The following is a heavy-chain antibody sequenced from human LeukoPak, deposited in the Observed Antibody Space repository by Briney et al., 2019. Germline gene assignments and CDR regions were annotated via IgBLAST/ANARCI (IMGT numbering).Heavy chain of an antibody. CDR3: ARRWGYSSSWYSLGYFQH. Sequence: SETLSLTCTVSGGSISSYYWSWIRQPPGKGLEWIGYIYYSGSTNYNPSLKSRVTISVDTSKNQFSLKLSSVTAADTAVYYCARRWGYSSSWYSLGYFQHWGQGTLVTVSS. CDR1: GGSISSYY. V-gene: IGHV4-59*12. CDR2: IYYSGST. D-gene: IGHD6-13*01. J-gene: IGHJ1*01.